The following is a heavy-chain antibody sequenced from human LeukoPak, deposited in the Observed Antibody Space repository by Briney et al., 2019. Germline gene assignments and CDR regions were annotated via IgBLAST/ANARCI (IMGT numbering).Heavy chain of an antibody. CDR3: ARRAPLDNWFDP. J-gene: IGHJ5*02. V-gene: IGHV4-30-4*01. D-gene: IGHD1-14*01. Sequence: SETLSLTCTVSGGSISSGDYYWSWIRQPPGKGLEWIGYIYYSGSTYYNPSLKSRVTISVDTSKNQFSLKLGSVTAADTAVYYCARRAPLDNWFDPWGQGTLVTVSS. CDR2: IYYSGST. CDR1: GGSISSGDYY.